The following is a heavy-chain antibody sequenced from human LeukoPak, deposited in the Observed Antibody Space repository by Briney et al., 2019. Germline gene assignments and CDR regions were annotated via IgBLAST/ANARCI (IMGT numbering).Heavy chain of an antibody. Sequence: GGSLRLSCAASGSTFSNAWMNWVRQAPGKGLEWVSPIRSSSSYIYYADSVKGRFTISRDNAKNSLYLQMNSLRAEDTAVYYCARVSYDILTGYSYIDYWGQGTLVTVSS. V-gene: IGHV3-21*01. CDR1: GSTFSNAW. CDR3: ARVSYDILTGYSYIDY. D-gene: IGHD3-9*01. J-gene: IGHJ4*02. CDR2: IRSSSSYI.